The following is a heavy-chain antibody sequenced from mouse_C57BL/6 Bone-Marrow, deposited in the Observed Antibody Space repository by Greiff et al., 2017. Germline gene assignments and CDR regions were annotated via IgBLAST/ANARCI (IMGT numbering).Heavy chain of an antibody. CDR3: ARGGGSHGLAY. CDR1: GFNIKDYY. J-gene: IGHJ3*01. Sequence: VQLQQSGAELVQPGASVKLSCTASGFNIKDYYMHWVKQRTEQGLEWIGRIDPEDGETKYAPKFQGKATIPADTSSNTAYLQLSSLTSEDTAVIYGARGGGSHGLAYWGQGTLVTVSA. V-gene: IGHV14-2*01. CDR2: IDPEDGET.